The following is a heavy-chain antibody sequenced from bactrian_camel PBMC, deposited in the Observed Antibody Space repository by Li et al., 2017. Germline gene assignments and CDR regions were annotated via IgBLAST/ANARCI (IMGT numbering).Heavy chain of an antibody. J-gene: IGHJ4*01. Sequence: HVQLVESGGGSVQAGGSLRLSCAASKYTCMGWFRQAPGKEREGVATVGSDGSTRYADSVKGRFTISEDFAKNTLSLNRNSLKPEDTAMYYCAATYNTCAYSGWVQTRFPYWGQGTQVTVSS. V-gene: IGHV3S55*01. D-gene: IGHD5*01. CDR2: VGSDGST. CDR3: AATYNTCAYSGWVQTRFPY. CDR1: KYTC.